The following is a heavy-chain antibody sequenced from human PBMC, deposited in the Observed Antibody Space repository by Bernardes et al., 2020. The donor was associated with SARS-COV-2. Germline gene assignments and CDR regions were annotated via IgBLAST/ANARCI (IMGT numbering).Heavy chain of an antibody. Sequence: GGSLRLSCSASGFTFSDFAMHWVRQAPGKGLEYVSAISFNGGNTRYADSVKGRFTISRGNSKNTLYLQMSGLRPEDTAVYYCVKDLGLLTDHWGQGTLVPVSS. CDR2: ISFNGGNT. J-gene: IGHJ5*02. CDR1: GFTFSDFA. D-gene: IGHD3-16*01. V-gene: IGHV3-64D*06. CDR3: VKDLGLLTDH.